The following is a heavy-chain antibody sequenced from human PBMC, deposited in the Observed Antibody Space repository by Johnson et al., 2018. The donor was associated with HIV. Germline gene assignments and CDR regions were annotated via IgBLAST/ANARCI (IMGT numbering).Heavy chain of an antibody. J-gene: IGHJ3*02. Sequence: VQLVESGGGVVRPGGSLRLSCAASGFTFSSYAMSWVRQAPGKGLEWVSYISFSGGTIYYADSVRGRFTLSRDNTKNSLSLQMNSLRAEDTAVYYCARKKALMDNGDSPDAFDIWGQGTMVTVSS. CDR1: GFTFSSYA. CDR3: ARKKALMDNGDSPDAFDI. D-gene: IGHD4-17*01. V-gene: IGHV3-48*04. CDR2: ISFSGGTI.